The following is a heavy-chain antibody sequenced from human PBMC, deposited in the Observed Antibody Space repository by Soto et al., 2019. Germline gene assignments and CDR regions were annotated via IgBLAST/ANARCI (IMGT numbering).Heavy chain of an antibody. V-gene: IGHV1-18*04. CDR1: GYTFFTYG. Sequence: QVQLVQSAAEVRKPGASVKVSCKTSGYTFFTYGINWVRQAPGQGLEWMGWISAGTGNTDYAQEFQGRLTMTTATSTSTAYMALRSLTSDDTDVYFCARPRGGPAAPGSGMDVWGQGTTVSVSS. CDR2: ISAGTGNT. J-gene: IGHJ6*02. D-gene: IGHD2-2*01. CDR3: ARPRGGPAAPGSGMDV.